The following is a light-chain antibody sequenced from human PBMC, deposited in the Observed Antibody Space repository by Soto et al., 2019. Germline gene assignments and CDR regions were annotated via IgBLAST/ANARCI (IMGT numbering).Light chain of an antibody. CDR1: QSVSDN. J-gene: IGKJ2*01. Sequence: EIVLTQSPATLSLSPGERATLSCWASQSVSDNLAWYQQKPGQPPRLLIYDASNRATGIPARFSGSGSGTDFILTISSLEPDDFAVYYCQQRTNWPPYTFGQGTKLEIK. V-gene: IGKV3-11*01. CDR2: DAS. CDR3: QQRTNWPPYT.